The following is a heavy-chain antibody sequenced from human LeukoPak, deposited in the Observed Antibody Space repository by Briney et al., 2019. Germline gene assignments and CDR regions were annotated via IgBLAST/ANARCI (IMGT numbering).Heavy chain of an antibody. D-gene: IGHD3-10*01. V-gene: IGHV4-39*01. Sequence: SETLSLTCTVSGGSISSSSHYWAWIRQPPGEGLEWIGTLFYGGKTCSNPSLKSRVTMSIDTSKTQFSLKLSSVTAADTAVYYCVRRRYYDAFDIWGQGTMVTVSS. CDR1: GGSISSSSHY. CDR3: VRRRYYDAFDI. J-gene: IGHJ3*02. CDR2: LFYGGKT.